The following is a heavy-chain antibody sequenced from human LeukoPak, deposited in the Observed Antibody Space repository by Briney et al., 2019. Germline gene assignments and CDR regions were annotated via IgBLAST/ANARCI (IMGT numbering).Heavy chain of an antibody. CDR3: ARHRDYYDT. CDR2: IYSSGGA. Sequence: SETLSLTCTVSGSSINNNFWTWIRQPPGKGLEWIGYIYSSGGANYNPSLKSRVIISGDTSKNQISLKLTSVTAADTAVYFCARHRDYYDTWGHGTLVTVSS. D-gene: IGHD3-22*01. J-gene: IGHJ4*01. V-gene: IGHV4-59*08. CDR1: GSSINNNF.